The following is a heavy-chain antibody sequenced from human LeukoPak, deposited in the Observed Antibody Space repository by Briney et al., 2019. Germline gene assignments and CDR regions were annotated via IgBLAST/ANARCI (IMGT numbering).Heavy chain of an antibody. CDR3: AKGSKLVVITRDHYMAV. V-gene: IGHV3-30*02. CDR2: IRHDGSNK. J-gene: IGHJ6*03. Sequence: GGSLRLSCAASGFTFSSYGMSWVRQAPGKGLEWVAFIRHDGSNKYYADSVKGRFTISRDNSKNTLYLQMNSLRAGDTAVYYCAKGSKLVVITRDHYMAVWGKGTTVTISS. CDR1: GFTFSSYG. D-gene: IGHD3-22*01.